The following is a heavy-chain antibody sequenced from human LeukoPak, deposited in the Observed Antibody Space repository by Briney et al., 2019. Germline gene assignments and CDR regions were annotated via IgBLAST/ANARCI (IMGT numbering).Heavy chain of an antibody. CDR3: ARESFGGIAADY. D-gene: IGHD3-10*01. CDR2: IYYSGST. J-gene: IGHJ4*02. V-gene: IGHV4-59*01. CDR1: GGSISSYY. Sequence: SETLSLTCTVSGGSISSYYWSWIRQPPGKGLEWIGYIYYSGSTNYNPSLKSRVTISVDTSKNQFSLKLSSVTAADTAVYYCARESFGGIAADYWGQGTLVTVSS.